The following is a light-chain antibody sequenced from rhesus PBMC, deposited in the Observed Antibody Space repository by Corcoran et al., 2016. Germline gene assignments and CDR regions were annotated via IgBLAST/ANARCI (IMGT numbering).Light chain of an antibody. Sequence: DIQMTQSPSSLSASVGDTVTITCRASQGISSWLAWYQQKPGKAPKLLIYKASSLQSGVPSRFRGRGSGTDFTLTISSRQSEDFATYYCQQYSSRPWTCGQGTKVEIK. V-gene: IGKV1-22*01. CDR2: KAS. CDR1: QGISSW. J-gene: IGKJ1*01. CDR3: QQYSSRPWT.